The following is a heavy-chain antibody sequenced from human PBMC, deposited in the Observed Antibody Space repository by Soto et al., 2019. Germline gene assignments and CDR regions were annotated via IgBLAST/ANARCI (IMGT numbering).Heavy chain of an antibody. CDR3: ARDSRTPSGGMDV. CDR1: GGSFSGYH. Sequence: SETLSLTCAVYGGSFSGYHWTWIRQFPGKGLEWIGGIYYSASTYYNPALVSRLTISLDTSKNQFSLKLTSVTAADTAVYYCARDSRTPSGGMDVWGQGTTVTVSS. CDR2: IYYSAST. V-gene: IGHV4-30-4*01. J-gene: IGHJ6*02.